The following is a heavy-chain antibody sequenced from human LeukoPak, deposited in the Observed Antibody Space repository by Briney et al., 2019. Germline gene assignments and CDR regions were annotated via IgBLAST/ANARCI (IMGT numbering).Heavy chain of an antibody. D-gene: IGHD3-3*01. CDR3: AKGQRYDFWSDL. V-gene: IGHV3-23*01. CDR2: IRDSGAST. J-gene: IGHJ5*02. Sequence: PGGSLRLSCVASGLTFANYVFSWVRQAPGKGLGWVAGIRDSGASTFYADSVKGRFTISRDNSKNTLYLQMNTLRAEDTAVYYCAKGQRYDFWSDLWGQGTPVTVSS. CDR1: GLTFANYV.